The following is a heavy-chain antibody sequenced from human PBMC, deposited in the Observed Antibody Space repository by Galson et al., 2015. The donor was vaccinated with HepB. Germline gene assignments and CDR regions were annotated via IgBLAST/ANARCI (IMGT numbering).Heavy chain of an antibody. CDR2: ISYDGSNK. CDR3: AREWADYDILTGSWLRRGLYYYYGMDV. CDR1: GFTFSSYA. Sequence: SLRLSCAASGFTFSSYAMHWVRQAPGKGLEWVAVISYDGSNKYYADSVKGRFTISRDNSKNTLYLQMNSLRAEDTAVYYCAREWADYDILTGSWLRRGLYYYYGMDVWGQGTTVTVSS. J-gene: IGHJ6*02. D-gene: IGHD3-9*01. V-gene: IGHV3-30-3*01.